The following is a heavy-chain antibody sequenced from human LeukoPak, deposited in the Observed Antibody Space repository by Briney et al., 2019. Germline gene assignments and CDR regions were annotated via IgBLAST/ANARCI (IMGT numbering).Heavy chain of an antibody. CDR2: INWNGGST. V-gene: IGHV3-20*04. D-gene: IGHD4-17*01. Sequence: GGSLRLSCAASGFTFDDYGMSWVRQAPGKGLEWVSGINWNGGSTGYADSVRDRFTISRGNAKNSLYLQFNSLRAEDTALYYCARRGKHYGDPIDYWGQGTLVTVSS. J-gene: IGHJ4*02. CDR1: GFTFDDYG. CDR3: ARRGKHYGDPIDY.